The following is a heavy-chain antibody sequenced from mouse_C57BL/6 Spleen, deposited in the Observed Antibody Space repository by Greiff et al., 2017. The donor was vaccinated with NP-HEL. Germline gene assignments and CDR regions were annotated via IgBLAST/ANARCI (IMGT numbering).Heavy chain of an antibody. CDR2: IYPSDSET. D-gene: IGHD1-1*01. CDR1: GYTFTSYW. CDR3: ARSFYYYGSDY. J-gene: IGHJ2*01. Sequence: VQLQQSGAELVRPGSSVKLSCKASGYTFTSYWMDWVKQRPGQGLEWIGNIYPSDSETHYNQKFKDKATLTVDKSSSTAYMQLSSLTSEDSAVYYCARSFYYYGSDYWGQGTTLTVSS. V-gene: IGHV1-61*01.